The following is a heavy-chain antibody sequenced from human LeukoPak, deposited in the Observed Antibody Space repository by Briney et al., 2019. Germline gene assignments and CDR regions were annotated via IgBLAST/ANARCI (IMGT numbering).Heavy chain of an antibody. CDR1: GFTFSSYG. J-gene: IGHJ4*02. CDR3: ARMAAPYYYDSSGYYYLDY. D-gene: IGHD3-22*01. V-gene: IGHV3-30*02. CDR2: IRYDGSNK. Sequence: GGSLRLSCAASGFTFSSYGMHWVRQAPGKGLEWVAFIRYDGSNKYYADSVKGRFTISRDNSKNTLYLQMNSLRAEDTAVYYCARMAAPYYYDSSGYYYLDYWGQGTLVTVSS.